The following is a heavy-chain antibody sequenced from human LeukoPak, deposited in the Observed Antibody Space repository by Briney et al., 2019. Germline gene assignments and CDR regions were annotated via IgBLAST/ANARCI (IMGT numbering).Heavy chain of an antibody. V-gene: IGHV4-39*01. J-gene: IGHJ4*02. CDR1: GGSISSSSYC. CDR3: GRHRPLFGIEY. D-gene: IGHD3-3*01. Sequence: SETLSLTCTVSGGSISSSSYCWGWIRQPPGKGLQWIGSIYYSGATYYNPSLKSRVTISIDTSKNHFSLKLNSVTAADTAVYYCGRHRPLFGIEYWGQGTLVTVSS. CDR2: IYYSGAT.